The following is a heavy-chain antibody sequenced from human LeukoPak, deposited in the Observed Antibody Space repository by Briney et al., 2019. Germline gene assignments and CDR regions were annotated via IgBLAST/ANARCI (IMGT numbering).Heavy chain of an antibody. CDR2: INPYSGGT. CDR1: GYTFTISY. V-gene: IGHV1-2*02. CDR3: ARDLNPSILWYQGFDNWFDP. J-gene: IGHJ5*02. D-gene: IGHD2-21*01. Sequence: GASVKLTCNASGYTFTISYMHLVRQPPAQGHERMGCINPYSGGTNYAQKFQGRVTMTRDTSISTAYMELSRLRSDDTAVYYCARDLNPSILWYQGFDNWFDPWGQGTLVTVSS.